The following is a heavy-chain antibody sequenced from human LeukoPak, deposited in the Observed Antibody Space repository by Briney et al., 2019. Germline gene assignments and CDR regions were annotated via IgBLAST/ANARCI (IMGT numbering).Heavy chain of an antibody. V-gene: IGHV1-8*01. CDR2: MNPNSGNT. CDR1: GYTFTSYD. Sequence: ASVKVSCKASGYTFTSYDINWVRQAPGQGLEWMGWMNPNSGNTGYAQKFQGRVTMTRNTSISTAYMELSSLRSEDTAVYYCARGSSNFGASYYDFWSGYQYYFDYWGQGTLVTVSS. J-gene: IGHJ4*02. D-gene: IGHD3-3*01. CDR3: ARGSSNFGASYYDFWSGYQYYFDY.